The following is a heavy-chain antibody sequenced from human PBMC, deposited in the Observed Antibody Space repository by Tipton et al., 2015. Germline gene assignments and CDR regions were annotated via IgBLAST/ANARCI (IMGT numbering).Heavy chain of an antibody. Sequence: LRLSCSVSGDSINRYYWSWIRQPPGKGLECIGYIYYTGSTHYNPSLKSRVSISVDTSKSQFFLILCSVTAADTAVYYCASGMGYWGQGTLVTVSS. CDR3: ASGMGY. CDR1: GDSINRYY. CDR2: IYYTGST. V-gene: IGHV4-59*01. J-gene: IGHJ4*02. D-gene: IGHD6-13*01.